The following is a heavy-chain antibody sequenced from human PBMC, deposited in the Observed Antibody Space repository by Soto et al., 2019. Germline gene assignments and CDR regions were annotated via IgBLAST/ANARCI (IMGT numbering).Heavy chain of an antibody. V-gene: IGHV2-5*01. D-gene: IGHD6-19*01. CDR1: GFSLSTSGVG. CDR2: IYWNDDK. J-gene: IGHJ5*02. Sequence: SGPTLVNPTETLTLTCTFSGFSLSTSGVGVGWIRQPPGKALEWLALIYWNDDKRYSPSLKSRLTITKDTSKNQVVLTMTSMDPVDTATYYGERSGKWLVPYNGFDPWGPGTLVTVSS. CDR3: ERSGKWLVPYNGFDP.